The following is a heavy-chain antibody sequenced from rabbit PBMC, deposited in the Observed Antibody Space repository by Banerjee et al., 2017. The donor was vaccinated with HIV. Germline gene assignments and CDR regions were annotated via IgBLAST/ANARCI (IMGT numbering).Heavy chain of an antibody. V-gene: IGHV1S7*01. J-gene: IGHJ4*01. CDR2: IYPDYGST. Sequence: QLVESGGGLVTLGGSLKLSCKASGIDFSSYGISWVRQAPGKGLEWIAYIYPDYGSTDYASWVNGRFTISSDNAQNTVDLQMNSLTAADTATYFCARAGYYGSGWGAPLFMYYFNLWGPGTLVTVS. CDR3: ARAGYYGSGWGAPLFMYYFNL. D-gene: IGHD4-1*01. CDR1: GIDFSSYG.